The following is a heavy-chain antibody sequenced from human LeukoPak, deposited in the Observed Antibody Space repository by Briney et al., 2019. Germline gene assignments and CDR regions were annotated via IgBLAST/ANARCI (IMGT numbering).Heavy chain of an antibody. D-gene: IGHD2-15*01. Sequence: SQTLSLTCAVSGGSISSGAYSWSWIPQPPGKGLEWIGYIYYSGTTYYNPSLKSRVTISIDRSKNQFSLTRSSVTAADTAVYYCARAPLGYCSGGSCSDFDYWGQGTLVTVSS. V-gene: IGHV4-30-2*01. J-gene: IGHJ4*02. CDR2: IYYSGTT. CDR1: GGSISSGAYS. CDR3: ARAPLGYCSGGSCSDFDY.